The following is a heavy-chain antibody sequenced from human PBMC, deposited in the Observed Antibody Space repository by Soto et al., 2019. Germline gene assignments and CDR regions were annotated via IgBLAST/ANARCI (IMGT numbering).Heavy chain of an antibody. J-gene: IGHJ6*03. CDR2: VGGNSVST. V-gene: IGHV3-23*01. CDR3: AKARGRGPLLGDYYMDV. Sequence: EVRLLESGGDLIQPGGSLRLSCAASGFTFSSSAMRWVRQAPDKGLEWVSAVGGNSVSTFYADSVKGRFTISKDSPKKTLFLQMNSVRAEDTAVVFCAKARGRGPLLGDYYMDVWGTGTTVTVS. CDR1: GFTFSSSA. D-gene: IGHD3-16*01.